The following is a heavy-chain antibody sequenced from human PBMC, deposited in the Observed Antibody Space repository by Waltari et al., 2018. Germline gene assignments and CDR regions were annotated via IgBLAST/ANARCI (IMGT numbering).Heavy chain of an antibody. D-gene: IGHD3-10*01. Sequence: QLQLQESGPGLVKPSETLSLTCTVSCGSISSSSYYWGWIRKTPGKGLEWIGSIYYRGGTTSNPSLQSRVTSSVATSKNQFSLKLSSVTAADTAVYYCAIPAPYGSGSYYNPSSVYFDYWGQGTLVTVSS. CDR2: IYYRGGT. J-gene: IGHJ4*02. V-gene: IGHV4-39*07. CDR3: AIPAPYGSGSYYNPSSVYFDY. CDR1: CGSISSSSYY.